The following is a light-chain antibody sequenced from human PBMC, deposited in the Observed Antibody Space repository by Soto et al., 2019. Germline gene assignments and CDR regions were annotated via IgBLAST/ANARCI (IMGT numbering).Light chain of an antibody. J-gene: IGLJ1*01. CDR2: EVS. CDR3: SSYAGITTYV. CDR1: SSDVGSYNL. V-gene: IGLV2-23*02. Sequence: QSVLTQPASVSGSPGQSITISCTGTSSDVGSYNLVSWYQQHPGKAPKLMIYEVSKRPSGVSNRFSGSKSGNTASLTISGLQVEYEAVYYCSSYAGITTYVFGTGTKVT.